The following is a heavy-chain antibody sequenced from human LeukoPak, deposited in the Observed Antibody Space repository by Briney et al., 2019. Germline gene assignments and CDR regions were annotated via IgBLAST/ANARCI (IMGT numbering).Heavy chain of an antibody. CDR2: ISASGGNT. CDR3: AKDRITMIVVVIRDAFDI. J-gene: IGHJ3*02. Sequence: GGSLRLSCAASGFTFSSYAMSLVRQAPGKGPEWVSSISASGGNTYYADSVKGRFTISRDNSKNTLYLQMNSLRAEDTAVYYCAKDRITMIVVVIRDAFDIWGQGTMVTVSS. V-gene: IGHV3-23*01. D-gene: IGHD3-22*01. CDR1: GFTFSSYA.